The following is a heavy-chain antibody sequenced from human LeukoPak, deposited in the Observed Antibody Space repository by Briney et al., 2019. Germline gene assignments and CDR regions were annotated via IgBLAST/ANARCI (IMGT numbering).Heavy chain of an antibody. D-gene: IGHD3-3*01. CDR3: AKEILQRSGFLDAFDI. V-gene: IGHV3-30*02. Sequence: GGSLRLSCAASGFTFSSYGMHWVRQAPDKGQEWVAFIRYDGSNKYYADSVKGRFTIARDNSKNTLYLQMNSLRAEDTAVYYCAKEILQRSGFLDAFDIWGQGTMVTVSS. CDR2: IRYDGSNK. J-gene: IGHJ3*02. CDR1: GFTFSSYG.